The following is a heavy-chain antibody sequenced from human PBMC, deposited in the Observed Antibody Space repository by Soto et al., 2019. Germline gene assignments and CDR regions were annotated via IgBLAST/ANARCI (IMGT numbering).Heavy chain of an antibody. CDR2: VDSDGRGT. V-gene: IGHV3-74*01. J-gene: IGHJ4*02. CDR1: GITCTNDW. CDR3: GTVFEH. Sequence: EVKLVESGGGSVQPGGSLRLSCVASGITCTNDWMHWVRQVPGKGLVWVARVDSDGRGTSNADFVKGRFTISRDNAKNTLYLQMNSLRVEDTAMYYCGTVFEHWGQGIPVTVSS.